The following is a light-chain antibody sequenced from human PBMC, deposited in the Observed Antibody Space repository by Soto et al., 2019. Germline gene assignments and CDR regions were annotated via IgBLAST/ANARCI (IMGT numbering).Light chain of an antibody. CDR2: EVS. CDR1: SSDVDTYKY. V-gene: IGLV2-14*01. Sequence: QSALTQPASVSGSPGQSITISCTGTSSDVDTYKYVSWYQQHPGKAPKLMNYEVSYRPSGVSDRFSGSKSGNTASLTISGLQAEDEADYYCCSYAGSTTRVQFGGGTKLTVL. CDR3: CSYAGSTTRVQ. J-gene: IGLJ2*01.